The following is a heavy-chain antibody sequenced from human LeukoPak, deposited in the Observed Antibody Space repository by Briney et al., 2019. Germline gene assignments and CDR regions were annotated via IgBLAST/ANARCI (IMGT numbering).Heavy chain of an antibody. Sequence: GGSLRLSCAASGFTVSSNYMSWVRQAPGKGLEWVSVIYSGGSTYYADSVKGRFTISRDNSKNTLYLQMNSLRAEDTAVYYCARSPGYSSGWYSVDYWGQGTLVTVSS. V-gene: IGHV3-53*01. J-gene: IGHJ4*02. CDR3: ARSPGYSSGWYSVDY. CDR2: IYSGGST. D-gene: IGHD6-19*01. CDR1: GFTVSSNY.